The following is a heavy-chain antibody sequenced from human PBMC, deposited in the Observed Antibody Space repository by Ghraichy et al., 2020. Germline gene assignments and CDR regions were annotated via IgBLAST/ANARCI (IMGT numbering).Heavy chain of an antibody. V-gene: IGHV3-33*01. Sequence: GGSLRLSCAASGFTFGAYGMHWVRQAPGKGLEWVALIWYDGSNKYYADSVKGRFTISRDNSKNTLYLQMNSLRAEDTALYYCARGDFGNSRDWYFDLWGHGTLLTVSS. D-gene: IGHD4-23*01. CDR2: IWYDGSNK. J-gene: IGHJ2*01. CDR1: GFTFGAYG. CDR3: ARGDFGNSRDWYFDL.